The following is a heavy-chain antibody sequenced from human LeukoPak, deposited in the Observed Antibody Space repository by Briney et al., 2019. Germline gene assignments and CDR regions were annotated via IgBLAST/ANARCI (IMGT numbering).Heavy chain of an antibody. CDR2: ISSSGSTI. D-gene: IGHD3-16*01. J-gene: IGHJ4*02. V-gene: IGHV3-48*03. CDR1: GFTFSSCA. CDR3: ARDGMALYLFDY. Sequence: GGSLRLSCAASGFTFSSCAMTWVRQAPGKGLEWVSYISSSGSTIYYADSVKGRFTISRDNAKNSLYLQMNSLRAEDTAVYYCARDGMALYLFDYWGQGTLVTVSS.